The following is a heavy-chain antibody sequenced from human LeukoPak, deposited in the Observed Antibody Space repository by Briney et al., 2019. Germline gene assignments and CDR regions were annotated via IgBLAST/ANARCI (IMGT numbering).Heavy chain of an antibody. CDR1: GGTFSSYA. D-gene: IGHD2-2*01. CDR3: ARGLIDIVVVPAASPYYYYYGMDV. V-gene: IGHV1-69*04. J-gene: IGHJ6*02. Sequence: SVKVSCKASGGTFSSYAISWVRQAPGQGLEWMGRIIPILGIANYAQKFQGRVTITADKSTSTAYMELSSLRSEDTAVYYCARGLIDIVVVPAASPYYYYYGMDVWGQGTTVTSP. CDR2: IIPILGIA.